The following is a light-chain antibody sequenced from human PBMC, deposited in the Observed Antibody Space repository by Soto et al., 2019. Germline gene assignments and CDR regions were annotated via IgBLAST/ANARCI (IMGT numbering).Light chain of an antibody. J-gene: IGLJ3*02. V-gene: IGLV2-14*03. CDR2: GVI. CDR1: SSDIGRYDY. CDR3: GSYTSATTWV. Sequence: QSALTQPASVSGSPGQSITISCTGTSSDIGRYDYVSWYQQFPGKAPKLMIYGVINRPSGVSDRFSGSKSGNSASLSISGLQPEDEASYFCGSYTSATTWVFGGGTKLTVL.